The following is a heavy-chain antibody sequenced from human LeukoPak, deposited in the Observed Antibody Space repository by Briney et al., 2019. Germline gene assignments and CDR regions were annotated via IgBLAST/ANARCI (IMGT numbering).Heavy chain of an antibody. V-gene: IGHV4-39*01. CDR1: GGSISSSGYY. J-gene: IGHJ4*02. Sequence: SETLSLTCTVSGGSISSSGYYWGWIRQPPGKGLEWIGSIYYSGSTYYHPSLKSRVTISVDTSKNQFSLKLSSVTAADTAVYYCARGLYGGTYWGQGTLVTVSS. CDR3: ARGLYGGTY. CDR2: IYYSGST. D-gene: IGHD4-23*01.